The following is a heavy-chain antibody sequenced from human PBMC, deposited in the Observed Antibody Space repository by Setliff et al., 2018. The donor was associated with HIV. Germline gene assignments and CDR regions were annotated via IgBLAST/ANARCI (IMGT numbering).Heavy chain of an antibody. CDR2: MYYTGSS. CDR1: GGSVSSSTTYY. D-gene: IGHD2-21*02. V-gene: IGHV4-39*01. Sequence: SETLSLTCTVSGGSVSSSTTYYWGWIRQPPGKGLEWIGSMYYTGSSYYNPSLKSRVTISVDTSKNQFYLKVNSVTATDTAVYYCARHDCGGDCSINWFDPWGQGTLVTVSS. J-gene: IGHJ5*02. CDR3: ARHDCGGDCSINWFDP.